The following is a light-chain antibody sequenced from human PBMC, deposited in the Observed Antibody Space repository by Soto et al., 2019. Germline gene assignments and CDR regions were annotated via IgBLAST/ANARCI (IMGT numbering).Light chain of an antibody. CDR3: QSYDSNNHVV. CDR2: EDD. V-gene: IGLV6-57*04. CDR1: SGSIASNY. Sequence: NFMLTQPHSVSESPGKTVTISCTRSSGSIASNYVQWYRQRPGSAPTTVIYEDDERPSGVPERFSGSIDSSSNSASLTISGLKTEDEADYYCQSYDSNNHVVFGGGTQLTVL. J-gene: IGLJ3*02.